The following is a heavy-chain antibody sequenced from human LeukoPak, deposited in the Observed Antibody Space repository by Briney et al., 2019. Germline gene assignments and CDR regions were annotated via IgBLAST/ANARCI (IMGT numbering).Heavy chain of an antibody. V-gene: IGHV4-61*02. CDR3: ARSRYCSSTSCYGGTYYYYMDV. Sequence: SETLSLTCTVSGGSISSGSYYWSWIRQPAGKGLEWIGRIYTSGSTNYNPSLKSRVTISVDTSKNQFSLKLSSVTAADTAVYYCARSRYCSSTSCYGGTYYYYMDVWAKGPRSPSP. CDR1: GGSISSGSYY. D-gene: IGHD2-2*01. CDR2: IYTSGST. J-gene: IGHJ6*03.